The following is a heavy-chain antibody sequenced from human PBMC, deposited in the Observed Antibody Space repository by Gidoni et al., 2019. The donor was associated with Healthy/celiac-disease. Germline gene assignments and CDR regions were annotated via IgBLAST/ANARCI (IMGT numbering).Heavy chain of an antibody. V-gene: IGHV3-21*01. D-gene: IGHD3-22*01. J-gene: IGHJ4*02. Sequence: EVQLVESGGGLVKPGGSLRLSCAASGFTFSSYSMNWVRQAPGKGLEWVSSISSSSSYIYYADSVKGRFTISRDNAKNSLYLQMNSLRAEDTAVYYCARSGTWGMDSRDFDYWAREPWSPSP. CDR2: ISSSSSYI. CDR3: ARSGTWGMDSRDFDY. CDR1: GFTFSSYS.